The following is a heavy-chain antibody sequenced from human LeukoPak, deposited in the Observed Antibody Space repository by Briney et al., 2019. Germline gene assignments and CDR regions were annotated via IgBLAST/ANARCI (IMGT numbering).Heavy chain of an antibody. V-gene: IGHV3-48*03. CDR2: ISSSGSTI. CDR1: GFTFSSYE. D-gene: IGHD6-19*01. J-gene: IGHJ4*02. CDR3: ARALSGWYREVWDY. Sequence: QTGGSLRLSCAASGFTFSSYEMNWVRQAPGKGLEWVSYISSSGSTIYYADSVKGRFTISRDNAKNSLYLQMNSLRAEDTAVYYCARALSGWYREVWDYWGQGTLVTVSS.